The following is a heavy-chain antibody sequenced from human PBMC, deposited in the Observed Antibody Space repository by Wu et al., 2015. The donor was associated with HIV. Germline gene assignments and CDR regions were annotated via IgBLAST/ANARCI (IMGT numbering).Heavy chain of an antibody. Sequence: QVQLVQSGAEVKKPGASVKVSCQASGYTFTDYYIHWVRQAPGQGLEWMGWINPNSGGTNYAQKFQGRVTLTRDTSIGTAYMELNRLTSDDTAVYYCARGDYANYDFWSAYPSYWGQGTLVTVSS. CDR1: GYTFTDYY. CDR3: ARGDYANYDFWSAYPSY. D-gene: IGHD3-3*01. CDR2: INPNSGGT. V-gene: IGHV1-2*02. J-gene: IGHJ4*02.